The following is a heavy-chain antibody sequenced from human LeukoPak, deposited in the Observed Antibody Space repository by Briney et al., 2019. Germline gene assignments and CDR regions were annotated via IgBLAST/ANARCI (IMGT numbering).Heavy chain of an antibody. V-gene: IGHV1-69*13. CDR3: ARVGGHCTSTSCPPPDY. D-gene: IGHD2-2*01. J-gene: IGHJ4*02. Sequence: GASVKVSCKASGGTFSSYAISWVRQAPGQGLEWMGGIIPIFGTANYAQKFQGRVTITADESTSTAYMELNSLRAEDTAVYYCARVGGHCTSTSCPPPDYWGQGTLVTVSS. CDR1: GGTFSSYA. CDR2: IIPIFGTA.